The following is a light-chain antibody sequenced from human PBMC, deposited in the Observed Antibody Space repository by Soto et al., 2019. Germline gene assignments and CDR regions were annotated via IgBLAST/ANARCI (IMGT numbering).Light chain of an antibody. CDR3: SSYTGSRTFV. V-gene: IGLV2-14*01. CDR1: SSDVGGYDY. Sequence: QSALTQPASVSGSPGQSITISCTGTSSDVGGYDYVSWYQQLPGKAPKLLIYDVNNRPSGVSHRFSGSKSGNTASLTSSGLQAEDEADYYCSSYTGSRTFVFGTGTKVTVL. CDR2: DVN. J-gene: IGLJ1*01.